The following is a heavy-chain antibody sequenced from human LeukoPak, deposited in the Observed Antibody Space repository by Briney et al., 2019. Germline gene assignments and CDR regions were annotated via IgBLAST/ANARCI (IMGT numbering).Heavy chain of an antibody. D-gene: IGHD3-22*01. Sequence: GGSLRLSCAASGFTFSSYAMHWVRQAPCKGLEWVAVISYDGSNKYYADSVKGRFTISRDNSKNTLYLQMNSLRAEDTAVYYCARDATMIPVLDIWGQGTMVTVSS. CDR2: ISYDGSNK. V-gene: IGHV3-30-3*01. CDR1: GFTFSSYA. J-gene: IGHJ3*02. CDR3: ARDATMIPVLDI.